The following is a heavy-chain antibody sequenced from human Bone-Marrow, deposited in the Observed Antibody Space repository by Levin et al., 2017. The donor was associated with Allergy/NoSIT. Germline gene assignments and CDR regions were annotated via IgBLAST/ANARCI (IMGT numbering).Heavy chain of an antibody. CDR2: INPDSGDT. D-gene: IGHD2-15*01. CDR3: HLGAGGFDY. Sequence: GASVKVSCKTSGYSFASFYVHWVRQAPGQGLEWMGWINPDSGDTKFAQRFQGRVTFTTDTSISMAYMELGSLRFDDTAVYFCHLGAGGFDYWGQGSLVTVSS. J-gene: IGHJ4*02. V-gene: IGHV1-2*02. CDR1: GYSFASFY.